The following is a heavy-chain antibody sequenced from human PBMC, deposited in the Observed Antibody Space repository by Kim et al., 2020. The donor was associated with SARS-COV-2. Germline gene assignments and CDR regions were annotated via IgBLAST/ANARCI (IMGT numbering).Heavy chain of an antibody. CDR1: GGSISSSSYY. J-gene: IGHJ4*02. D-gene: IGHD6-19*01. CDR2: IYYSGST. Sequence: SETLSLTCTVSGGSISSSSYYWGWIRQPPGKGLEWIGSIYYSGSTYYNPSLKSRVTISVDTSKNQFSLKLSSVTAADTAVYYCARHGGSGWILRFQQFDYWGQGTLVTVSS. V-gene: IGHV4-39*01. CDR3: ARHGGSGWILRFQQFDY.